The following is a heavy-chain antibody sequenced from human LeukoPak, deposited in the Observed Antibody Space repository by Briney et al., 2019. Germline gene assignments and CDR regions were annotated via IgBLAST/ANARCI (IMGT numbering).Heavy chain of an antibody. J-gene: IGHJ4*02. CDR1: RFTVTTNY. V-gene: IGHV3-53*01. CDR2: LYNGGFT. D-gene: IGHD4-17*01. CDR3: ARGLAGTTPFDY. Sequence: PGGSLRLSCAVSRFTVTTNYMSWVRQAPGKGLEWVSVLYNGGFTYYADSVEGRFTISRDNSKNTLYLQMNSLRPEDTAVYYCARGLAGTTPFDYWGQGTLVTVSS.